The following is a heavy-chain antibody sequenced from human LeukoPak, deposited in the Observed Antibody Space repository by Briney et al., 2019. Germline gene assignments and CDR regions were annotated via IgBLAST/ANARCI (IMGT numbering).Heavy chain of an antibody. CDR3: ARVASSGYYYFSDY. CDR1: GSTFSSYW. J-gene: IGHJ4*02. Sequence: AGGSLRLSCAASGSTFSSYWMNWVRQAPGKGLEWVANIKQDGSERYYVDSVKGRFTISRDNAKNSLYLQMNSLRAEDTAVYYCARVASSGYYYFSDYWGQGTQVTVSS. CDR2: IKQDGSER. V-gene: IGHV3-7*01. D-gene: IGHD3-22*01.